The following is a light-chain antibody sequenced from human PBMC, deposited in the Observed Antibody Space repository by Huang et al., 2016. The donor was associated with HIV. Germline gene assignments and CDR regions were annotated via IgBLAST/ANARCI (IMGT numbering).Light chain of an antibody. J-gene: IGKJ4*01. CDR1: QTVIKN. CDR2: GAS. V-gene: IGKV3-15*01. CDR3: QQYNRWPPLT. Sequence: GSPGERVTLSCRASQTVIKNLAWYQQRPGQPPRLLVYGASVRAAGVPDRFSGSGSGTDFTLTITSLQSEDFAIYYCQQYNRWPPLTFGRGTKVETK.